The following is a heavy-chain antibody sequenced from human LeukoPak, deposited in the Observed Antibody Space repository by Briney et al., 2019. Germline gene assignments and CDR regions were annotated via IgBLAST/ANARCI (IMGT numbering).Heavy chain of an antibody. CDR2: IYSGGST. CDR3: ANPAQQLAQRDY. V-gene: IGHV3-53*01. J-gene: IGHJ4*02. D-gene: IGHD6-13*01. CDR1: GFTVSSNY. Sequence: GGSLRLSCAASGFTVSSNYMSWVRQAPGKGLEWVSVIYSGGSTYYADSVKGRFTISRDNSKNTLYLQMNSLRAEDTAVYYCANPAQQLAQRDYWGQGTLVTVSS.